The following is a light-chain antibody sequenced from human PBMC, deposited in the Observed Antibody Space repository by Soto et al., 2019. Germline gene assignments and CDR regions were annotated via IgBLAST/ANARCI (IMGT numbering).Light chain of an antibody. CDR1: QTIDSY. Sequence: DIQLTQSPPSLSATVGDRVSLACRASQTIDSYLNWLQQKPGMAPKLLIYAASKLQSGVPSRCRGSGSGTDFTLTIDTLQPDDFASYYCQQTRSGITFGQGTRLEIK. J-gene: IGKJ5*01. CDR3: QQTRSGIT. V-gene: IGKV1-39*01. CDR2: AAS.